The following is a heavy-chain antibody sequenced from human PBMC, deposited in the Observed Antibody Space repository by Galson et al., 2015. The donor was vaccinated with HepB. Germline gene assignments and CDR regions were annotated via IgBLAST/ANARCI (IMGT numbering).Heavy chain of an antibody. V-gene: IGHV1-3*01. J-gene: IGHJ3*02. CDR1: GYTFTSYA. CDR2: INAGNGNT. CDR3: ARPRSITMIVVVDAFDI. Sequence: SVKVSRKASGYTFTSYAMHWVRQAPGQRLEWMGWINAGNGNTKYSQKFQGRVTITRDTSASTAYMELSSLRSEDTAVYYCARPRSITMIVVVDAFDIWGQGTMVTVSS. D-gene: IGHD3-22*01.